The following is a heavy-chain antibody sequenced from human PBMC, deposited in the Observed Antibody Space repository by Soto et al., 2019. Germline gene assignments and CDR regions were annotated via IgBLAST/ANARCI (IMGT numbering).Heavy chain of an antibody. J-gene: IGHJ4*02. CDR1: GGTFSSYA. V-gene: IGHV1-69*13. CDR3: ARSVGALPAHNFDY. D-gene: IGHD2-2*01. Sequence: ASVKVSCKASGGTFSSYAISWVRQAPGQGLEWMGGIIPIFGTANYAQKFQGRVTITADESTSTAYMELSSLRSEDTAVYYCARSVGALPAHNFDYWGQGTLVTVSS. CDR2: IIPIFGTA.